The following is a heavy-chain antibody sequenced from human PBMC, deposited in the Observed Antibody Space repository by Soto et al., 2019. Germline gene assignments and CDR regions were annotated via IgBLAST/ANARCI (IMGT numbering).Heavy chain of an antibody. CDR1: GFTFSSYS. CDR3: ARDWSYGDFTPYYYYYGMDV. J-gene: IGHJ6*02. Sequence: AGGSLRLSCAASGFTFSSYSMNWVRQAPGKGLEWVSSISSSSSYIYYADSVKGRFTISRDNAKNSLYLQMNSLRAEDTAVYYCARDWSYGDFTPYYYYYGMDVWGQGTTVTVSS. D-gene: IGHD4-17*01. CDR2: ISSSSSYI. V-gene: IGHV3-21*01.